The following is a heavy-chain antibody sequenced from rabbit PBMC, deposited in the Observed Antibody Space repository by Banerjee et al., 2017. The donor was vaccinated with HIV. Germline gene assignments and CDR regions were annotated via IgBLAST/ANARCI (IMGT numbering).Heavy chain of an antibody. V-gene: IGHV1S45*01. CDR3: ARAGEGGDGYLNL. CDR1: GFSFTSSDY. D-gene: IGHD5-1*01. Sequence: QQQLEESGGGLVQPEGSLTLTCKASGFSFTSSDYICWVRQAPGKGLEWISCIAGSSSGFTYSATWAKGRFTISKTSSTTVTLQMTGLTVADTATYFCARAGEGGDGYLNLWGPGTLVTVS. J-gene: IGHJ4*01. CDR2: IAGSSSGFT.